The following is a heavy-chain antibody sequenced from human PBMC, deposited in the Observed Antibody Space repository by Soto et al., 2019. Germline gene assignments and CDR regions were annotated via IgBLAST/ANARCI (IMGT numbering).Heavy chain of an antibody. CDR3: AKWHTYNYDSLAFSGFDC. D-gene: IGHD3-16*01. CDR1: GFTFSSYA. J-gene: IGHJ4*02. CDR2: ISGGDGSP. Sequence: GGSLRLSCVASGFTFSSYAITWGRQAPGKGLEWVSAISGGDGSPSYADSVKGRFTISRDNSKNTLYLHMNSLRADDTAAYYCAKWHTYNYDSLAFSGFDCWGQGTQVTRLL. V-gene: IGHV3-23*01.